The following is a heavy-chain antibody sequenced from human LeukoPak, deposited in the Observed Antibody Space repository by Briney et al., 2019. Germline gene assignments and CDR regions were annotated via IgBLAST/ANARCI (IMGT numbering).Heavy chain of an antibody. CDR2: INHSGST. V-gene: IGHV4-34*01. Sequence: SETLSLTCAVYGGSFSGYYWSWIRQPPGKGLEWIGEINHSGSTNYNPSLKSRVTISVDTSKNQFSLKLSSVTAADTAVYYCARLPYKIAAAGNWFDPWGX. D-gene: IGHD6-13*01. CDR1: GGSFSGYY. J-gene: IGHJ5*02. CDR3: ARLPYKIAAAGNWFDP.